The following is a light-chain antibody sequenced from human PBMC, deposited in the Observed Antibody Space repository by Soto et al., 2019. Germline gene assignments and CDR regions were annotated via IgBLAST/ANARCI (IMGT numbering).Light chain of an antibody. CDR2: SSN. Sequence: QSALTQPPSASGTPGQRVTISCSGGSXNIGSNHVNWYQQLPGTAPKLLIYSSNQRPSGVPDRFSGSRSGTAASLAISGLQSEDETDYYCAAWDDSLNGHVFGTGTKVTVL. CDR1: SXNIGSNH. V-gene: IGLV1-44*01. CDR3: AAWDDSLNGHV. J-gene: IGLJ1*01.